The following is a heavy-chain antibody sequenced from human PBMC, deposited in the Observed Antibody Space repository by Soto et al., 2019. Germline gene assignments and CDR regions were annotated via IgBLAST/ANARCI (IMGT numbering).Heavy chain of an antibody. CDR1: GGSISSYY. Sequence: PSETLSLTCTVSGGSISSYYWSWIRQPPGKGLEWIGYIYYSGSTNYNPSLKSRVTISVDTSKNQFSLKLSSVTAADTAVYYCTRDLLGRGDAFDIWGQGTMVPVSS. CDR3: TRDLLGRGDAFDI. V-gene: IGHV4-59*01. D-gene: IGHD7-27*01. CDR2: IYYSGST. J-gene: IGHJ3*02.